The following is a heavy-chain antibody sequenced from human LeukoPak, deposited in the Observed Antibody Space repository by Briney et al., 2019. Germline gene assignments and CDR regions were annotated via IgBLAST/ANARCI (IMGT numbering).Heavy chain of an antibody. Sequence: GGSLRLSCAASGFTFSSYDMPWVRQAPGKGLEWVAFIRFDASNKYYADSVKGRFTISRDNSENTLYLQMNSLGLEDTAVYYCAGDFDYWGQGTLVSVSS. J-gene: IGHJ4*02. CDR1: GFTFSSYD. V-gene: IGHV3-30*02. CDR2: IRFDASNK. CDR3: AGDFDY.